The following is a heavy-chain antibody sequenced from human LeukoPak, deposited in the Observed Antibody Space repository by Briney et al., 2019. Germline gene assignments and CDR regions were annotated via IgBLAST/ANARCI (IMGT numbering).Heavy chain of an antibody. V-gene: IGHV5-10-1*01. Sequence: GESLRISCKGSGYNFTNYWITWVRQMPGKGLEWMGRIDPSDSYTNYSPSFQGHVTISADKSISTAFLQWISLKASDTAMYYCARLGSGEAMVTYWGQGTLVTVSS. CDR2: IDPSDSYT. J-gene: IGHJ4*02. CDR3: ARLGSGEAMVTY. D-gene: IGHD5-18*01. CDR1: GYNFTNYW.